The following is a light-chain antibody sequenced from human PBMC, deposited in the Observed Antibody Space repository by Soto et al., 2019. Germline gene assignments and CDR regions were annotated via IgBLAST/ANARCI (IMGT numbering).Light chain of an antibody. J-gene: IGKJ1*01. V-gene: IGKV1-5*03. CDR2: KAS. Sequence: DIQMTQSPSTLSSSVGDRVTITCRASQSISSWLAWYQQKPGTAPKLLIYKASTLQSGVTSRCSGSGSGTEFTLTISNLQPDDSATYYCQQYNDNWTFGQGTKVEIK. CDR1: QSISSW. CDR3: QQYNDNWT.